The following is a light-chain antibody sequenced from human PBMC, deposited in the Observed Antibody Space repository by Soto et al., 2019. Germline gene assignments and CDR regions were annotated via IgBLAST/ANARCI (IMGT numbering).Light chain of an antibody. Sequence: EIVMTQSPGTLSVSPGGRATLSCRASQSVGNNLAWYQQKPGQAPRLLIYAASSRATGISARFTGSGSGTDFTRTVDSLQSEDFAVYFCQQYSHWPLTFGGGTKVEIK. CDR1: QSVGNN. V-gene: IGKV3-15*01. CDR2: AAS. CDR3: QQYSHWPLT. J-gene: IGKJ4*01.